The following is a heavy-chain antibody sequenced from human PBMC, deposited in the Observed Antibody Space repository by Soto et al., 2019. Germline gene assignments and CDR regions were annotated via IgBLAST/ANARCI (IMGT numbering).Heavy chain of an antibody. V-gene: IGHV3-33*01. CDR2: IWYDGSNK. D-gene: IGHD6-13*01. Sequence: QVQLVESGGGVVQPGRSLRLSCAASGFTFSSYGMHWVRQAPGKGLEWVAVIWYDGSNKYYADSVKSRFTISRDNSKNTLYLQMNSLRAEDTAVYYCAREGMEYSSSWYRYFVYWGQGTLVTVSS. CDR1: GFTFSSYG. CDR3: AREGMEYSSSWYRYFVY. J-gene: IGHJ4*02.